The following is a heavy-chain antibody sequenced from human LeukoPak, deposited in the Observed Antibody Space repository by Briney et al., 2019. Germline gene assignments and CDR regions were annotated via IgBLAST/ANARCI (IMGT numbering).Heavy chain of an antibody. Sequence: GRSPRLSCAASGFTFSSYGMHWVRQAPGKGLEWVAVIWYDGSNKYYADSVKGRFTISRDNSKNTLYLQMNSLRAEDTAVYYCARGPDSSGWYFDYWGQETLVTVSS. CDR2: IWYDGSNK. CDR1: GFTFSSYG. CDR3: ARGPDSSGWYFDY. V-gene: IGHV3-33*01. J-gene: IGHJ4*02. D-gene: IGHD6-19*01.